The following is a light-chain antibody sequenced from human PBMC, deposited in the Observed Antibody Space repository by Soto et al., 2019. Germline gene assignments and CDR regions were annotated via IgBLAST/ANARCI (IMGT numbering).Light chain of an antibody. Sequence: QSWLTHPPSVSAAPRQQVTISCSGSSSNIWDNYVSCYQHLPGTPPKLVAYANDRRPSGIPRPFSGSQSGTSATLAITGLQAGDEADYYCGSWDDSLGGNYVFGTGTKVTVL. J-gene: IGLJ1*01. CDR1: SSNIWDNY. CDR2: AND. CDR3: GSWDDSLGGNYV. V-gene: IGLV1-51*01.